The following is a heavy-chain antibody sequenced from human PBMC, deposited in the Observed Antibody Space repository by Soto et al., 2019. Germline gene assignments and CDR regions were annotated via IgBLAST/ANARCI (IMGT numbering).Heavy chain of an antibody. CDR2: ISFDGSIQ. CDR1: GFTFSSYG. Sequence: QVQLVESGGGVVQPGRSLRLSCAASGFTFSSYGMQWVRQAPGKGLEWVAVISFDGSIQLYADSVKGRFTISRDNYENTLFLQRNTLKAEDTAVYFWVKEGPPRTATEFAYGGQGPLVTVSS. CDR3: VKEGPPRTATEFAY. J-gene: IGHJ4*02. D-gene: IGHD1-1*01. V-gene: IGHV3-30*18.